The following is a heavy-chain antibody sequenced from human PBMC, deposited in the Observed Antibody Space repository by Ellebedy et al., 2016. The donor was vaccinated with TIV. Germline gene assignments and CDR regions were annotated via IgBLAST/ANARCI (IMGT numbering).Heavy chain of an antibody. V-gene: IGHV4-34*01. Sequence: MPSKTLSLTCAVDGGSLSGFSWSWIRQSPGKGLDWIGEINLSGGTHYNPSIQSRVTISFDTSKNTVSLNLHFVTAADTAVYYCARRQEMRCRVGFRRRCDYYGLDVWGQGTTVTLSS. D-gene: IGHD1-26*01. J-gene: IGHJ6*02. CDR3: ARRQEMRCRVGFRRRCDYYGLDV. CDR1: GGSLSGFS. CDR2: INLSGGT.